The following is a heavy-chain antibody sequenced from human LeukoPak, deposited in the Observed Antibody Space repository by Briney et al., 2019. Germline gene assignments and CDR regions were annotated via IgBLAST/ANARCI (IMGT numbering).Heavy chain of an antibody. J-gene: IGHJ4*02. CDR3: ARDDYYDNSGYCDY. D-gene: IGHD3-22*01. Sequence: GGSLSLSCAASGFSLSTYEMNWVRQAPGKGLEWISYISTGGSLIYYADSVKGRFTISRDNAKNSLYLQMNSLGAEDTAVYYCARDDYYDNSGYCDYWGQGTLVTVSS. CDR1: GFSLSTYE. V-gene: IGHV3-48*03. CDR2: ISTGGSLI.